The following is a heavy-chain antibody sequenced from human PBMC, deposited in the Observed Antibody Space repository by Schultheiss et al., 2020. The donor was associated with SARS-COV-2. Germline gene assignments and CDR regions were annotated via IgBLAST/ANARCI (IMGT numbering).Heavy chain of an antibody. V-gene: IGHV4-59*01. D-gene: IGHD5-18*01. CDR1: GGSISSYY. J-gene: IGHJ4*02. CDR2: IYYSGST. CDR3: ARAGNTAMAIDY. Sequence: SETLSLTCTVSGGSISSYYWSWIRQPPGKGLEWIGYIYYSGSTNYNPSLKSRVTISVDKSKNQFSLKLSSVTAADTAVYYCARAGNTAMAIDYWGQGTLVTVSS.